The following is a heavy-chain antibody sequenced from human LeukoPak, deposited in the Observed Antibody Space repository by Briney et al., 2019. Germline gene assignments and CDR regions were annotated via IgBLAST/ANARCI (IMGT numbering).Heavy chain of an antibody. Sequence: GGSLRLSCTASGFTFSGYGMHWVRQAPGMGLEWVAIISYDGSNTFYGDSVKGRFTISGDNSKKTLYLQMNSLRTEDTAVYYCARDQTAVTGVWGTIDYWGQGTLVTVSS. J-gene: IGHJ4*02. V-gene: IGHV3-30*03. CDR2: ISYDGSNT. CDR3: ARDQTAVTGVWGTIDY. CDR1: GFTFSGYG. D-gene: IGHD2-8*02.